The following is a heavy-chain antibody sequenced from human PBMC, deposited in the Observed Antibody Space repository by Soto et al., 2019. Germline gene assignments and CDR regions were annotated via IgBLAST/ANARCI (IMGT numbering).Heavy chain of an antibody. CDR3: AKTSSLFDY. J-gene: IGHJ4*02. D-gene: IGHD6-13*01. V-gene: IGHV3-23*01. CDR1: GFTFSNYA. Sequence: EVQLLESGGGLVQPGGSLRLSCAAAGFTFSNYAMSWVRQAPGKGLEWVSSISKSGGGTYYADSVKGRFTISRDNSKNTQYLPSNSLKAEDTAVYSCAKTSSLFDYWGQGTLVTVSS. CDR2: ISKSGGGT.